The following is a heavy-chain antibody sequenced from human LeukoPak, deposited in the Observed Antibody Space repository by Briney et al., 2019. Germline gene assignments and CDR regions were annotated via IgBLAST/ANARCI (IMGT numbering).Heavy chain of an antibody. J-gene: IGHJ4*02. CDR3: AKGLEGYSYGYGGSEMATLDS. CDR1: GFTFSGSA. D-gene: IGHD5-18*01. CDR2: IRSKANNYAT. Sequence: GGSLRLSCAASGFTFSGSAMHWDRQASGKGLEWVGHIRSKANNYATAYAASVKGRFTISRDDSKNTAYLQMNSLTAEDTAVYYCAKGLEGYSYGYGGSEMATLDSWGQGTLVTVSS. V-gene: IGHV3-73*01.